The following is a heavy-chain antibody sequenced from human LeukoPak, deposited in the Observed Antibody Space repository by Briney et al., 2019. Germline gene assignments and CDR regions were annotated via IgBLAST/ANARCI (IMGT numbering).Heavy chain of an antibody. Sequence: SETLSLTCTVSGGSISNSGYYWGCIRQPPGKGLEWIGNIYYSGSTYYNPSLKSRVTISVDTPKNQFSLKMTSVTAADTAVYYCARAPFTYYQAFDPWGQGTLVTVSS. V-gene: IGHV4-39*01. D-gene: IGHD1-26*01. J-gene: IGHJ5*02. CDR2: IYYSGST. CDR1: GGSISNSGYY. CDR3: ARAPFTYYQAFDP.